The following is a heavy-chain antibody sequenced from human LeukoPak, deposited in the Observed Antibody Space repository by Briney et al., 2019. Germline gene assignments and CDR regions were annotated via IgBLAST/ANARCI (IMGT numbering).Heavy chain of an antibody. V-gene: IGHV5-51*01. CDR3: ARAIGTSQFYFYYGMDV. Sequence: GESLKISCKGSGYIFTSYWIGWVRQMPGKGLEWMGIIYAGDSDTRYSPSFQGQVTISVDKSISTAYLQWSSLQASDTAMYYCARAIGTSQFYFYYGMDVWGQGTTVTVSS. CDR2: IYAGDSDT. J-gene: IGHJ6*02. D-gene: IGHD2-2*01. CDR1: GYIFTSYW.